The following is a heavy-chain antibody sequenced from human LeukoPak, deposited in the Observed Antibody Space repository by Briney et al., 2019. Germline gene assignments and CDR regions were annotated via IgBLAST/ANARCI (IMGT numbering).Heavy chain of an antibody. Sequence: SETLSLTCTVSGGSISSSSYYWGWVRQPPGKGLEWIGSMYYSGSTYYNPSLKSRVTISVDTSKNQFSLKLSSVTAADTAVYYCARDAGHQVSRRNYYAMDVWGQGTTVTVSS. V-gene: IGHV4-39*07. CDR3: ARDAGHQVSRRNYYAMDV. CDR1: GGSISSSSYY. CDR2: MYYSGST. D-gene: IGHD2-2*01. J-gene: IGHJ6*02.